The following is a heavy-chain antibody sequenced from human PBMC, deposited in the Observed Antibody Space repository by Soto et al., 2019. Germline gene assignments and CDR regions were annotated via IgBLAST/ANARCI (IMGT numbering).Heavy chain of an antibody. Sequence: GSLRLSCAASAFSFSTSWMHWVRQAPGEGLVWVSRINPDGRTINYADSVKGRFAISRDNAKNTLYLQMNILRVEDTAVYFCATAGNYSFDNWGLGTLVTVSS. CDR3: ATAGNYSFDN. D-gene: IGHD4-4*01. J-gene: IGHJ4*02. CDR1: AFSFSTSW. CDR2: INPDGRTI. V-gene: IGHV3-74*01.